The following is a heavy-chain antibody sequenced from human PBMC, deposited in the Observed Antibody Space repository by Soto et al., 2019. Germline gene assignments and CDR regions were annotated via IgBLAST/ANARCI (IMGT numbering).Heavy chain of an antibody. CDR2: ITYDGSNK. J-gene: IGHJ4*02. D-gene: IGHD1-1*01. CDR3: AKDPKATGTHY. CDR1: GFIISSYG. V-gene: IGHV3-30*18. Sequence: WGSLRLSCAASGFIISSYGIHWFRQAPGKGLEWVAVITYDGSNKYYADSVKGRFSISRDNSRNRLYLQMYSLRPEDTAVYYCAKDPKATGTHYWGRGTLVTVSS.